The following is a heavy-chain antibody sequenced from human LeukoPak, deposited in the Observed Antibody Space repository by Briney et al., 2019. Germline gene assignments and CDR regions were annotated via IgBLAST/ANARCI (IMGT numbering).Heavy chain of an antibody. V-gene: IGHV1-3*01. D-gene: IGHD3-16*02. CDR1: GYTFTSYA. J-gene: IGHJ4*02. CDR2: INAGNGNT. Sequence: ASVKVSCKASGYTFTSYAMHWVRQAPGQRLEWMGWINAGNGNTKYSQKLQGRVTMTTDTSTSTAYMEQRSLRSDDTAVYYCARDLGITLGGVIAEGGDYWGQGTLVTVSS. CDR3: ARDLGITLGGVIAEGGDY.